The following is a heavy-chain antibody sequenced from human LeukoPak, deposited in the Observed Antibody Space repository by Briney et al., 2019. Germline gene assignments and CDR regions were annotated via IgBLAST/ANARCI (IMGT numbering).Heavy chain of an antibody. Sequence: GGSLRLSCAASGGTFSGDGGSWGCQAPGKGLEWVSTISGSAYNTYYADSVKGRSTISRDNSANTLYLQMNSLRHDDTALYYCAKHRGRSFISYVDSSGQGTLVTVSS. CDR3: AKHRGRSFISYVDS. V-gene: IGHV3-23*01. D-gene: IGHD3-16*02. J-gene: IGHJ4*02. CDR1: GGTFSGDG. CDR2: ISGSAYNT.